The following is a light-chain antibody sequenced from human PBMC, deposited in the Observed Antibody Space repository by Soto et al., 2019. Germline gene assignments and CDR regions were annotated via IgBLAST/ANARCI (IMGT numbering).Light chain of an antibody. CDR1: SSDVGSYNL. J-gene: IGLJ1*01. V-gene: IGLV2-23*01. CDR3: CSYAGSYV. CDR2: EGS. Sequence: QSALTQPASVSGAPGQSITISCTGTSSDVGSYNLVSWYQQHPGKAPKLMIYEGSKRPSGVSNRFSGYKSAKTASPKISGIQAEAEADYYCCSYAGSYVLGTVTKVTVL.